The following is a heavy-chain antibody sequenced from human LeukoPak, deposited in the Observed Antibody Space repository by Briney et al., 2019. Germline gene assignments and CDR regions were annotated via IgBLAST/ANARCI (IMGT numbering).Heavy chain of an antibody. CDR2: INSDGSST. V-gene: IGHV3-74*01. J-gene: IGHJ4*02. CDR1: GFTLRNYW. Sequence: GGSLRLSCAASGFTLRNYWMHWVRQAPGKGLVWVSRINSDGSSTSYADSVKGRFTISRDNSKNTLYLQMNSLRAEDTAVYYCAKFMVRGVKPEYYWRQGTLVTVSS. CDR3: AKFMVRGVKPEYY. D-gene: IGHD3-10*01.